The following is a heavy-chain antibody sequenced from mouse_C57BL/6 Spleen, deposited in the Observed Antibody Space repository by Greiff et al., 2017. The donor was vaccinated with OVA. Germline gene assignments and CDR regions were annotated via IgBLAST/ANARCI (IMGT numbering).Heavy chain of an antibody. D-gene: IGHD2-4*01. J-gene: IGHJ4*01. V-gene: IGHV2-2*01. CDR2: IWSGGST. CDR1: GFSLTSYG. Sequence: QVHVKQSGPGLVQPSQSLSITCTVSGFSLTSYGVHWVRQSPGKGLEWLGVIWSGGSTDYNAAFISRLSISKDNSKSQVFFKMNSLQADDTAIYYCAKGEDYDYDGGYAMDYWGQGTSVTVSS. CDR3: AKGEDYDYDGGYAMDY.